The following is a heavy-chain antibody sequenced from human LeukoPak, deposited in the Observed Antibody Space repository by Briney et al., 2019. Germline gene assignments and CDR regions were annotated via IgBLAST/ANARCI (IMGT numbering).Heavy chain of an antibody. V-gene: IGHV3-53*01. CDR1: GFIFSRYA. CDR3: ATWGVLDY. Sequence: PGGSLRLSCAASGFIFSRYAMSWVRQAPGKGLEWVSVIYSGGSTYYADSVKGRFTISRDNSKNTLYLQMNSLRAEDTAVYYCATWGVLDYWGQGTLVTVSS. CDR2: IYSGGST. J-gene: IGHJ4*02. D-gene: IGHD3-10*01.